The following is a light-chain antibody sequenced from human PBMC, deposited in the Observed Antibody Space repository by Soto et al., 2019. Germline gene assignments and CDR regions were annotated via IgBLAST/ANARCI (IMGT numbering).Light chain of an antibody. Sequence: EIVLTQSPGTLSLSPGERATLSCRASQTVSTSFLAWYQQKPGQAPRLLISGASRRATGIPDRFSGSGSGTDFTITISRLEPEDFAVYYCQQYGSSHSFGQRTRLEIK. CDR1: QTVSTSF. CDR2: GAS. CDR3: QQYGSSHS. V-gene: IGKV3-20*01. J-gene: IGKJ5*01.